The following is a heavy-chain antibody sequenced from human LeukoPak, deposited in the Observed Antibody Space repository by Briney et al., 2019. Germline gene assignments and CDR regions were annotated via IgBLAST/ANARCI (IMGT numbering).Heavy chain of an antibody. D-gene: IGHD6-13*01. V-gene: IGHV3-7*01. Sequence: GGSLRLSCAASGFTFSSYWMSWVRQAPGKGLEGVANVEQDGSEKYYVDSVKGRFTISRDNAKNSLYLQMNSLRAEDTAVYYCARGFTPYSSSTFDYWGQGTLVTVSS. CDR1: GFTFSSYW. CDR3: ARGFTPYSSSTFDY. CDR2: VEQDGSEK. J-gene: IGHJ4*02.